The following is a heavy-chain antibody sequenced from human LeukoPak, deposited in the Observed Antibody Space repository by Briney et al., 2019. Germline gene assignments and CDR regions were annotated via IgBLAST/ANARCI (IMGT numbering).Heavy chain of an antibody. CDR3: FLDDYGDYQ. D-gene: IGHD4-17*01. CDR2: LNQAGSEQ. J-gene: IGHJ4*02. Sequence: GGSLRLSCAASGFTFSSYWMSWVRQAPGKGLEWVANLNQAGSEQYYVDSVKGRFTVSRDSAKNSLYLQMNSLRAEDTAVYYCFLDDYGDYQGGQGTLVTVSS. V-gene: IGHV3-7*01. CDR1: GFTFSSYW.